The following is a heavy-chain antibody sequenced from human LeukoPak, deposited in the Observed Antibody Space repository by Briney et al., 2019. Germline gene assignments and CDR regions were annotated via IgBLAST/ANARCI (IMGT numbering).Heavy chain of an antibody. CDR2: INHSGIT. CDR3: AKSNGYGLIDI. V-gene: IGHV4-34*01. J-gene: IGHJ3*02. CDR1: GGSYSDYY. Sequence: SETLSLTCGVYGGSYSDYYWSWIRQPPGKGLEWIGEINHSGITNYNPSLKSRVTISLDTSKNQFSLKLSSVTAADTAVYYCAKSNGYGLIDIWGQGTMVTVSS. D-gene: IGHD3-22*01.